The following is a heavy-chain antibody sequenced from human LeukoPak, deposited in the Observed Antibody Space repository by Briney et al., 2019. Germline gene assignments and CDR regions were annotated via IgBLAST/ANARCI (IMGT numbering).Heavy chain of an antibody. CDR1: GGSISSYY. D-gene: IGHD1-26*01. Sequence: SETLSLTCTVSGGSISSYYWSWIRQPPGKGLEWIGYVYYSGSTNYNPSLKSRVTISVDTSKNQFSLKLSSVPAADTAVYYCARDYSGSYFPNFDIWGQGTMVTVSS. CDR3: ARDYSGSYFPNFDI. V-gene: IGHV4-59*01. J-gene: IGHJ3*02. CDR2: VYYSGST.